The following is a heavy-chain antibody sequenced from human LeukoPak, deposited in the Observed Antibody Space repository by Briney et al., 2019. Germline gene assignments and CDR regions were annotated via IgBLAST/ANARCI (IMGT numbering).Heavy chain of an antibody. J-gene: IGHJ3*02. CDR3: ARDGGSDAFDI. V-gene: IGHV4-30-2*01. CDR2: IYHSGST. D-gene: IGHD4-23*01. Sequence: SGTLSLTCAVSGGSISSGGYSWSWIRQPPGKGLEWIGYIYHSGSTYYNPSLKSRVTISVDRSKNQFSLKLSSVTAADTAVYYCARDGGSDAFDIWGQGTMVTVSS. CDR1: GGSISSGGYS.